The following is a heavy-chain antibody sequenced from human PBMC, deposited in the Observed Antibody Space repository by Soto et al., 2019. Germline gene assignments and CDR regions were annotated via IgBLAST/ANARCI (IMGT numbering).Heavy chain of an antibody. CDR2: ISGSGGST. CDR1: GVTLSSYV. Sequence: PWGSLRLSCAASGVTLSSYVMTWVRQAPGKGLEWVSAISGSGGSTYYADSVKGRFTISRDNSKNTLYLQMNSLRAEDTAVYYSARCLWFAELWDTYYYYYYMDVWGKGTTVTVSS. CDR3: ARCLWFAELWDTYYYYYYMDV. V-gene: IGHV3-23*01. J-gene: IGHJ6*03. D-gene: IGHD3-10*01.